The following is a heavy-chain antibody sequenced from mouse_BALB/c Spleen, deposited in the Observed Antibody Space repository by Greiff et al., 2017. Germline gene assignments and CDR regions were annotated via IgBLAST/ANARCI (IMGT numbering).Heavy chain of an antibody. CDR3: AKEMYRLYAMDY. CDR2: INPSTGYT. J-gene: IGHJ4*01. CDR1: GYTFTSYW. V-gene: IGHV1-7*01. Sequence: QVQLQQSGAELAKPGASVKMSCKASGYTFTSYWMHWVKQRPGQGLEWIGYINPSTGYTEYNQKFKDKATLTADKSSSTAYMQLSSLTSEDSAVYYCAKEMYRLYAMDYWGQGTSVTVSS.